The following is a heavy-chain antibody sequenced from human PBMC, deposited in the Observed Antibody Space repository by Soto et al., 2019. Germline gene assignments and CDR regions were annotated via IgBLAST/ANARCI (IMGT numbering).Heavy chain of an antibody. Sequence: LRLSCAASGFTFSSYGMHWVRQAPGKGLEWVAVIWYDGSNKYYADSVKGRFTISRDNSKNTLYLQMNSLRAEDTAVYYCARPSHFLRYTAPVYYYYGMDVWGQGTTVTVSS. D-gene: IGHD3-16*01. V-gene: IGHV3-33*01. CDR2: IWYDGSNK. CDR3: ARPSHFLRYTAPVYYYYGMDV. CDR1: GFTFSSYG. J-gene: IGHJ6*02.